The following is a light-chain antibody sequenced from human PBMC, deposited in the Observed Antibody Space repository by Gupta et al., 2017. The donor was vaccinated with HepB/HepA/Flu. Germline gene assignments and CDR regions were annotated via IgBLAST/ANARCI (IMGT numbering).Light chain of an antibody. CDR1: QTINNW. V-gene: IGKV1-5*03. CDR3: RRHNNYSWT. J-gene: IGKJ1*01. CDR2: KGS. Sequence: DIQVTQSPSTLSASVGDKFTITCRASQTINNWLAWYQQKPGRAPKLLISKGSNLQSGVPSRFSGSGSGTEFTLTISSLQPDEFGTYYCRRHNNYSWTFGQGTKVEIK.